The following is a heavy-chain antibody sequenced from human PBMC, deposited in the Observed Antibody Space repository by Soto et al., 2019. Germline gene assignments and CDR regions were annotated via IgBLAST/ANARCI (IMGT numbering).Heavy chain of an antibody. CDR3: ANDLDSSGWHDY. D-gene: IGHD6-19*01. J-gene: IGHJ4*02. Sequence: PGGSLRLSCAASGFTFSSYGMHWVRQAPGKGLEWVALISYDGSNKYYADSVKGRFTISRDNYKNTLYLQMNSLRAEDTAVYYCANDLDSSGWHDYWGRGTLVTVSS. CDR2: ISYDGSNK. CDR1: GFTFSSYG. V-gene: IGHV3-30*18.